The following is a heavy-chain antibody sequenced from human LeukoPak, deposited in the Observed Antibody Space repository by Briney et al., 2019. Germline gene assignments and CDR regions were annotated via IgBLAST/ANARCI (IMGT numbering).Heavy chain of an antibody. V-gene: IGHV4-34*01. D-gene: IGHD3-22*01. CDR2: INHSGST. J-gene: IGHJ4*02. CDR1: GGSFSSYY. CDR3: ARALYYYDSSGYDY. Sequence: SETLSLTCAVYGGSFSSYYWSWIRQPPGKGLEWIGEINHSGSTNYNPSLKSRVTISVDTSKNQFSLKLSSVTAADTAVYYCARALYYYDSSGYDYWGQGTLVTVSS.